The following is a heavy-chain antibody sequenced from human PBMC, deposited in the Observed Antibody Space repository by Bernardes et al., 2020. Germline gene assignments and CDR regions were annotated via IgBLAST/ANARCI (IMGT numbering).Heavy chain of an antibody. J-gene: IGHJ6*02. Sequence: GGSLRLSCAASGFTFSSYGMHWVRQAPGKGLEWVAVISYDGSNKYYADSVKGRFTISRDNSKNTLYLQMNSLRAEDTAVYYCAKDLYYDFWSGYYTGGSYYGMDVWGQGTTVTVSS. D-gene: IGHD3-3*01. CDR3: AKDLYYDFWSGYYTGGSYYGMDV. V-gene: IGHV3-30*18. CDR2: ISYDGSNK. CDR1: GFTFSSYG.